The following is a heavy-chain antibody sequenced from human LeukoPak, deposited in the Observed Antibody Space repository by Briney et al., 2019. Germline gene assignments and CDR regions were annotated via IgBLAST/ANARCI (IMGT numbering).Heavy chain of an antibody. CDR3: ARERILAAGSLDY. V-gene: IGHV1-69*05. J-gene: IGHJ4*02. CDR2: IIPIFGTA. D-gene: IGHD6-13*01. CDR1: GGTFSSYA. Sequence: SVEVSCKASGGTFSSYAISWVRQAPGQGLEWMGGIIPIFGTANYAQKFQGRVTITTDESTSTAYMELSSLRSEDTAVYYCARERILAAGSLDYWGQGTLVTVSS.